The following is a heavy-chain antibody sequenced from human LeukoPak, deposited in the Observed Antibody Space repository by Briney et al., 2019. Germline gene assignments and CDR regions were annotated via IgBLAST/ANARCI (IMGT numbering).Heavy chain of an antibody. CDR1: GYTFTSYD. CDR3: ARCSREDIVVVPAARFSCHFDY. Sequence: ASVKVSCTASGYTFTSYDINWVRQATGQGLEWMGWMNPNSGNTGYAQKFQGRVTMTRNTSISTAYMELSSLRSEDTAVYYCARCSREDIVVVPAARFSCHFDYWGQGTLVTVSS. J-gene: IGHJ4*02. V-gene: IGHV1-8*01. D-gene: IGHD2-2*01. CDR2: MNPNSGNT.